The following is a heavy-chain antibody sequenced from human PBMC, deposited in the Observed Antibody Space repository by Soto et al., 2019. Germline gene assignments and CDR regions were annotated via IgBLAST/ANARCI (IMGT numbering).Heavy chain of an antibody. D-gene: IGHD3-10*01. CDR2: IYHSGST. CDR1: GGSISSGGYS. CDR3: ARGGYGSGWTYYYYGMDV. J-gene: IGHJ6*02. V-gene: IGHV4-30-2*01. Sequence: SETLSLTCAVSGGSISSGGYSWSWIRQPPGKGLEWIGYIYHSGSTYYNPSLKSRVTISVDRSKNQFSLKLSSVTAAGTAVYYCARGGYGSGWTYYYYGMDVWGQGTTVTAP.